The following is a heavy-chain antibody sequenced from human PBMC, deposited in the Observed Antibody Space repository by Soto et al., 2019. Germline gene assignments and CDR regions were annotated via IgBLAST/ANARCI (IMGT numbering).Heavy chain of an antibody. CDR1: DGSVSSGSYY. CDR2: IYSSGST. Sequence: SETLSLTCTVSDGSVSSGSYYWTWIRQPPGKGLEWTGYIYSSGSTLYNPSLKSRVIISVDTSMNQFSLKLSSVTAADTAVYYCARDSLALFDSWGQGTLVTVSS. J-gene: IGHJ4*02. V-gene: IGHV4-61*01. D-gene: IGHD5-12*01. CDR3: ARDSLALFDS.